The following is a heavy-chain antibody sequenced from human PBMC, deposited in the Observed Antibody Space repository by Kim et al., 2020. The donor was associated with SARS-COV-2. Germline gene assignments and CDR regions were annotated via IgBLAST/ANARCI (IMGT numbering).Heavy chain of an antibody. Sequence: GESLKISCKGSGYSFTSYRIVWVRQMPGKGLEWMGRIDPSDSYNKYNPSFQGHVTISADKSISTVYLHWSSLETSDTGVYYCAKFGPITMIRGITNWFDSWGQGTLVTVSS. CDR3: AKFGPITMIRGITNWFDS. J-gene: IGHJ5*01. CDR2: IDPSDSYN. V-gene: IGHV5-10-1*01. CDR1: GYSFTSYR. D-gene: IGHD3-10*01.